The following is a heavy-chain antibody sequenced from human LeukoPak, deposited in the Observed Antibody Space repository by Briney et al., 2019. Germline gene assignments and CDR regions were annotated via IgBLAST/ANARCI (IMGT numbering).Heavy chain of an antibody. CDR2: ISSSSSYI. CDR1: GFTFSSYS. J-gene: IGHJ4*02. Sequence: GGSLRLSCAASGFTFSSYSMNWVRQAPGKGLEWVSSISSSSSYIYYADSVKGRFTISRDNAKNSLYLQMNSLRAEDSAVYYCARARRSGNSCAIDSWGQGTLVTVSS. D-gene: IGHD5-18*01. V-gene: IGHV3-21*01. CDR3: ARARRSGNSCAIDS.